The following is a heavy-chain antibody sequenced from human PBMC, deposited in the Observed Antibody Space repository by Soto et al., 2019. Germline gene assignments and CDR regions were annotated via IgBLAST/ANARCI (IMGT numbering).Heavy chain of an antibody. CDR2: IYPGDSDT. CDR1: GYSFTSYW. CDR3: ARLSPGYCSSTSCYSGYYGMDV. V-gene: IGHV5-51*01. D-gene: IGHD2-2*02. J-gene: IGHJ6*02. Sequence: GESLKISCKGSGYSFTSYWIGWVRQMPGKGLEWMGIIYPGDSDTRYSPSFQGQVTISADKSISTAYLQWSSLKASDTAMYYCARLSPGYCSSTSCYSGYYGMDVWGQGTTGTVSS.